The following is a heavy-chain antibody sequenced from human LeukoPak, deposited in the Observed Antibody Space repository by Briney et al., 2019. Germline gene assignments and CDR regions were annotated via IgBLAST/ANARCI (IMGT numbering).Heavy chain of an antibody. Sequence: PSETLSLTCAVYGGSFSGYYWSWIRQPPGKGLEWIGSVYYSGTTYYNPSLKSRVTISVDTSKNQFSLRLSSVTAADTAVYYCAREYSSSRYDYWGQGTLVSVSS. CDR3: AREYSSSRYDY. V-gene: IGHV4-34*01. D-gene: IGHD2-2*01. CDR2: VYYSGTT. CDR1: GGSFSGYY. J-gene: IGHJ4*02.